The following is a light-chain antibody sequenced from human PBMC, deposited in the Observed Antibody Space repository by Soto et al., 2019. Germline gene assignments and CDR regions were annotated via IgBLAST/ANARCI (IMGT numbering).Light chain of an antibody. V-gene: IGLV3-21*02. CDR2: EET. CDR1: NIGSKT. Sequence: SYELTQPPSVSVAPGQTARISCGGHNIGSKTVHWYQQKPGQAPVVVVYEETDRPSGIPERFSGSNSGNMAALTISRVETGDEADYYCQVWDSSGDHPYWVFGGGTKLTVL. CDR3: QVWDSSGDHPYWV. J-gene: IGLJ3*02.